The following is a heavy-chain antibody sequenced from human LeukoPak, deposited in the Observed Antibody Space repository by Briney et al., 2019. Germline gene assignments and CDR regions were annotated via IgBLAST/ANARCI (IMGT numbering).Heavy chain of an antibody. D-gene: IGHD1-1*01. J-gene: IGHJ4*02. Sequence: GGSLRLSCAASGFTVSSNYMGWVRQAPGKGLEYVSVIYSGGNTYYVGSVKGRFTISRDNSKNTVYLQMNSLRAEDTAVFYCARLVATTGRLYFDYWGQGTLVTVSS. CDR3: ARLVATTGRLYFDY. CDR2: IYSGGNT. CDR1: GFTVSSNY. V-gene: IGHV3-53*01.